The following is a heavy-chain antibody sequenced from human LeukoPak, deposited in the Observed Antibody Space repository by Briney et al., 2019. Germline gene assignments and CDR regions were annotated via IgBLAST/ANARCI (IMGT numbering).Heavy chain of an antibody. D-gene: IGHD3-3*01. CDR2: INHSGST. V-gene: IGHV4-34*01. CDR3: ARGGTALRFLEWLSRKNWFDP. J-gene: IGHJ5*02. CDR1: GGSFSGYY. Sequence: SETLSLTCAVYGGSFSGYYWSWIRQPPGKGLEWIGEINHSGSTNYDPSLKSRVTISVDTSKNQFSLKLSSVTAADTAVYYCARGGTALRFLEWLSRKNWFDPWGQGTLVTVSS.